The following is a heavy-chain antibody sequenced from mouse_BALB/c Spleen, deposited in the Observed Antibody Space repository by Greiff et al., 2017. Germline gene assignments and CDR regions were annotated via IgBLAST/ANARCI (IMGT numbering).Heavy chain of an antibody. V-gene: IGHV1S29*02. CDR3: ARGANWGFAY. J-gene: IGHJ3*01. CDR1: GYTFTDYN. Sequence: VQLQQSGPELVKPGASVKISCKASGYTFTDYNMHWVKQSHGKSLEWIGYIYPYNGGTGYNQKFKSKATLTVDNSSSTAYMELRSLTSEDSAVYYCARGANWGFAYWGQGTLVTVSA. D-gene: IGHD4-1*01. CDR2: IYPYNGGT.